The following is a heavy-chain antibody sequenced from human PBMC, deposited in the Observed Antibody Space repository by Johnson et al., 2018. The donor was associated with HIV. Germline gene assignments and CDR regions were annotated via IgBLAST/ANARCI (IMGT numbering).Heavy chain of an antibody. CDR3: ARGGTYNWSPDRMGRAFDI. J-gene: IGHJ3*02. V-gene: IGHV3-11*04. D-gene: IGHD1-20*01. Sequence: QVQLVESGGDLVKPGGSLRLSCVASGFVFSDSHMSWIRQAPGKGLEWISYVSSGGSSIYYADSVRGRFTISRDNAKNSLFLQLNRLRAGDTGVYYCARGGTYNWSPDRMGRAFDIWGQGTTVTVSS. CDR1: GFVFSDSH. CDR2: VSSGGSSI.